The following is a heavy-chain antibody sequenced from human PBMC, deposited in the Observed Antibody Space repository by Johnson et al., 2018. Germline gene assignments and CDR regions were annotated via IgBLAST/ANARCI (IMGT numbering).Heavy chain of an antibody. V-gene: IGHV3-73*01. J-gene: IGHJ3*02. D-gene: IGHD1-26*01. CDR1: RFTFSGSA. CDR2: IRSKANGYAT. CDR3: TRRDLVGAYPDAFDI. Sequence: VQLGQSGGGLVQPRGSMILSCAASRFTFSGSAMHWVRQASGTGLEWVGRIRSKANGYATAYAASVKGRFTISRDDSKNTAYLQMNSLKTEDTAVYHCTRRDLVGAYPDAFDIWGQGTMVPVSS.